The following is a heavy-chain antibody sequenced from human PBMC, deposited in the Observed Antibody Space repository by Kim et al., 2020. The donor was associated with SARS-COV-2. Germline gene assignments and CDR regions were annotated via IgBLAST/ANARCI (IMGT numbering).Heavy chain of an antibody. V-gene: IGHV3-23*01. D-gene: IGHD1-1*01. CDR2: ISYNGGST. CDR1: GFTFSNYA. CDR3: AVNWNFDY. J-gene: IGHJ4*02. Sequence: GGSLRLSCAASGFTFSNYAMSWGRQAPGKGLEWVSVISYNGGSTYYADSVNGRFTISRDNSKNTLYLQMNSLRAEDTAVYFCAVNWNFDYWGQGTLVTV.